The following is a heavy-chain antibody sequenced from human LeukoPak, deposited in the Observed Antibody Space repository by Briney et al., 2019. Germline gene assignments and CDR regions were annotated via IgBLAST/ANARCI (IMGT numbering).Heavy chain of an antibody. Sequence: GGSLRFSCAASGFTFSSYGMHWVRQAPGKGLEWVAVISYDGSNKYYADSVKGRFTISRDNSKNTLYLQMNSLRAEDTAVYYCAKLSEGIAAAGSVYWGQGTLVTVSS. D-gene: IGHD6-13*01. CDR3: AKLSEGIAAAGSVY. V-gene: IGHV3-30*18. J-gene: IGHJ4*02. CDR1: GFTFSSYG. CDR2: ISYDGSNK.